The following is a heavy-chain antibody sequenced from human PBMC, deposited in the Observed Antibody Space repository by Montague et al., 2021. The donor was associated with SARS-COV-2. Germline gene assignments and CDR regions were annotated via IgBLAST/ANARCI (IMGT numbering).Heavy chain of an antibody. V-gene: IGHV4-59*08. J-gene: IGHJ3*02. CDR2: IYYSGST. CDR3: ARTYYDILTGYYNRGAFDI. Sequence: SETLSLTCTVSGGSISSYYWSWIRQPPGKGLEWIGYIYYSGSTNYNPSLKSRVTKSVDTSKNQFSLKLSSVTAADTAVYYCARTYYDILTGYYNRGAFDIWGQGTMVTVSS. D-gene: IGHD3-9*01. CDR1: GGSISSYY.